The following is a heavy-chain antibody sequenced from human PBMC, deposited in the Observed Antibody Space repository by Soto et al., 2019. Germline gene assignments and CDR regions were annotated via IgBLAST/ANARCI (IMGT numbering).Heavy chain of an antibody. D-gene: IGHD2-2*01. CDR3: ARDSRFWEV. CDR1: GISFSNYY. J-gene: IGHJ6*02. Sequence: PGGFRRLSCAASGISFSNYYINWVRQAPGKGLEWVSSINGGGFDKYYADSGRGRLTISRDNAQNSVYLQMNSLRAEDTALYYCARDSRFWEVWGQGTTVTVSS. V-gene: IGHV3-21*01. CDR2: INGGGFDK.